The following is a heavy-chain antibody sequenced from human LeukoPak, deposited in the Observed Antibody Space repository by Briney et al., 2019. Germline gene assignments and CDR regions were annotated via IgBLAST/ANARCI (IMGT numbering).Heavy chain of an antibody. CDR3: ARVITGTTEAFDI. D-gene: IGHD1-7*01. J-gene: IGHJ3*02. CDR2: INHSGST. V-gene: IGHV4-34*01. Sequence: PSETLSLTCAVYGGSFSGYYWSWIRQPPGKGLEWIGEINHSGSTNYNPSLKSRVTISVDTSKNQFSLKLSSVTAADTAVYYCARVITGTTEAFDIWGQGTMVTVSS. CDR1: GGSFSGYY.